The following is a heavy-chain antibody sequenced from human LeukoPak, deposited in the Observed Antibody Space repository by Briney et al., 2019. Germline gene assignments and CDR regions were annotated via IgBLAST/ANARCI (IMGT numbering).Heavy chain of an antibody. CDR2: IYYSGST. D-gene: IGHD3-10*01. CDR3: ARSGTGNSAGFDC. CDR1: GGSVSSGSYY. V-gene: IGHV4-61*01. Sequence: PSETLSLTCTVSGGSVSSGSYYWNWIRQPPGKGLQWIGYIYYSGSTNYNPSLKSRGTISVDTSNNQFSLKLTSVTAADTAVYYCARSGTGNSAGFDCWGQGTLVTVSS. J-gene: IGHJ4*02.